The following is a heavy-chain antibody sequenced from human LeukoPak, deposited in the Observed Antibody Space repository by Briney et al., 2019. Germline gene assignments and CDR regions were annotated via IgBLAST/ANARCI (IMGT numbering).Heavy chain of an antibody. V-gene: IGHV4-59*01. CDR1: GGSISSYY. J-gene: IGHJ4*02. CDR2: IYYSGST. D-gene: IGHD3-22*01. Sequence: PSETLSLTCTVSGGSISSYYWSWIRQPPGKGLEWIGYIYYSGSTNYNPSLKSRATISVDTSKNQFSLKLSSVTAADTAVYYCARESHYYDSSGYYRYWGQGTLVTVSS. CDR3: ARESHYYDSSGYYRY.